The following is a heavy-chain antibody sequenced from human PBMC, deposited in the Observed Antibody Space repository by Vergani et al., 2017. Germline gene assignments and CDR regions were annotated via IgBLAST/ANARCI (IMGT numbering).Heavy chain of an antibody. V-gene: IGHV4-39*01. CDR2: IYYSGST. CDR3: ARHPRSNPLFDY. CDR1: GGSISSRSYY. J-gene: IGHJ4*02. D-gene: IGHD4-11*01. Sequence: QLQLQESGPGLVKPSETLSLICTVSGGSISSRSYYWGWIRQPPGKGLEWIGSIYYSGSTYYNPSLKSRITISVDTSKNQFSLNLSSVTAADTAVYYCARHPRSNPLFDYWGQGTLVTVSS.